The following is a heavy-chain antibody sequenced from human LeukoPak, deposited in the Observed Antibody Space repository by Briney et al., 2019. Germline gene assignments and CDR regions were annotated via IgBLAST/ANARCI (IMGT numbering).Heavy chain of an antibody. CDR2: IHYSGTT. Sequence: PSETLSLTCTVSDDSINNHFWSWVRQSPGRGLEWIGYIHYSGTTSYNPSLKRRATILLDASNNKFSLKLASVTAADTAVYYCARLPDPWGQGTLVTVSS. J-gene: IGHJ5*02. CDR1: DDSINNHF. V-gene: IGHV4-59*11. CDR3: ARLPDP.